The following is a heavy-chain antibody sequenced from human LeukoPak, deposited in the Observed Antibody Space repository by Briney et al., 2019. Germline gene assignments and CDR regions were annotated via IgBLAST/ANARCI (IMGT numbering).Heavy chain of an antibody. CDR3: ASRTADCGGDCYFDY. CDR2: INHSGST. CDR1: GGSFSGYY. Sequence: EASETLSLTCAVYGGSFSGYYWSWIRQPPGKGLEWIGEINHSGSTNYNPSLKSRVTISVDTSKNQFSLKLSSVTAADTAVYYCASRTADCGGDCYFDYWGQGTLVTVSS. J-gene: IGHJ4*02. D-gene: IGHD2-21*02. V-gene: IGHV4-34*01.